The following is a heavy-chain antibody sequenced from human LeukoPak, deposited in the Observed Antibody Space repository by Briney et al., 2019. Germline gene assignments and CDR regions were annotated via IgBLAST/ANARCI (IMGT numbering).Heavy chain of an antibody. CDR1: GGSVSGYY. J-gene: IGHJ4*02. CDR2: INHSGDT. CDR3: ARGRVCSGANCFEDKVYFDS. Sequence: SETLSLTCAVYGGSVSGYYWTWIRQPPGKGLEWIGEINHSGDTNYLPSLKSRVSISVDTSKNQFSLRLSSVTAADTAMYYCARGRVCSGANCFEDKVYFDSWGRGTRITVSS. V-gene: IGHV4-34*01. D-gene: IGHD2-15*01.